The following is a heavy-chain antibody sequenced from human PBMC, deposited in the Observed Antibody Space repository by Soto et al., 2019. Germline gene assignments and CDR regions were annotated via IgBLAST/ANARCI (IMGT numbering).Heavy chain of an antibody. CDR2: MNPNSGNT. CDR1: GYTFPSYD. CDR3: ARHPSKYCSSTSCRTYYYYMDV. Sequence: ASVKVSCKASGYTFPSYDINWVRQATGQGLEWMGWMNPNSGNTGYAQKFQGRVTMTRNTSISTAYMELSSLRSEDTAVYYCARHPSKYCSSTSCRTYYYYMDVWGKGTTVPVSS. D-gene: IGHD2-2*01. J-gene: IGHJ6*03. V-gene: IGHV1-8*01.